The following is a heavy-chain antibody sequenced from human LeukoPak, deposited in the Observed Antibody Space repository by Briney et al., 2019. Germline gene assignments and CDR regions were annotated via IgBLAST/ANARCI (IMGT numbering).Heavy chain of an antibody. CDR1: GGSISSGDYY. V-gene: IGHV4-30-4*01. J-gene: IGHJ6*02. CDR3: ARDSDYYYYGMDV. CDR2: IYYGGST. Sequence: SQTLSLTCTVSGGSISSGDYYWSWIRQPPGKGLEWIGYIYYGGSTYYNPSLKSRVTISVDTSKNQFSLKLSSVTAADTAVYYCARDSDYYYYGMDVWGQGTTVTVSS. D-gene: IGHD3-10*01.